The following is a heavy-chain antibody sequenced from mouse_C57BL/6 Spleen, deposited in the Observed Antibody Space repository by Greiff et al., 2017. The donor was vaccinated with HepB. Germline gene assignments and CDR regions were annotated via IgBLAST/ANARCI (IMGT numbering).Heavy chain of an antibody. V-gene: IGHV3-6*01. J-gene: IGHJ2*01. CDR3: ARDYGSSYGY. CDR2: ISYDGSN. CDR1: GYSITSGYY. D-gene: IGHD1-1*01. Sequence: EVKLQESGPGLVKPSQSLSLTCSVTGYSITSGYYWNWIRQFPGNKLEWMGYISYDGSNNYNPSLKNRISITRDTSKNQCFLKLNSVTTEDTATYYCARDYGSSYGYWGQGTTLTVSS.